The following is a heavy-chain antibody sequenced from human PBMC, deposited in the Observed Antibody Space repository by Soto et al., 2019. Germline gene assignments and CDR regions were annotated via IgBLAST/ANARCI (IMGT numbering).Heavy chain of an antibody. CDR3: AREGVVAVVGVAFEI. D-gene: IGHD6-19*01. Sequence: QVRLVQSGAEVKKPGASVKVSCKASGYTFTSYTMSWVRQAPGQGLEWMGWISPYNGNTKYAQKLQGRVTMTTDTSTSTAYMELGRLRSDDTAIYYCAREGVVAVVGVAFEIWGQGPMVSVSS. CDR2: ISPYNGNT. CDR1: GYTFTSYT. J-gene: IGHJ3*02. V-gene: IGHV1-18*04.